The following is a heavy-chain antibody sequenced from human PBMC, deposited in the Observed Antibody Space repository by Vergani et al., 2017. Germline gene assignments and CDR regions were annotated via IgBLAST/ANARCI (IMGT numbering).Heavy chain of an antibody. D-gene: IGHD3-22*01. CDR1: GGSISSYY. CDR3: ARDMGVVITGNWFDP. J-gene: IGHJ5*02. Sequence: QVQLQESGPGLVKPSETLSLTFTVSGGSISSYYWSWIRQPPGKGLEWIGYIYYSGSTNYNPSLKSRVTISVDTSKNQFSLKLSSVTAADTAVYYCARDMGVVITGNWFDPWGQGTLVTVSS. V-gene: IGHV4-59*01. CDR2: IYYSGST.